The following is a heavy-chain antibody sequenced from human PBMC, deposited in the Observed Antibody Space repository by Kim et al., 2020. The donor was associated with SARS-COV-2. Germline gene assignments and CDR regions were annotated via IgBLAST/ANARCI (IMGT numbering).Heavy chain of an antibody. V-gene: IGHV3-21*01. D-gene: IGHD3-10*01. CDR1: GFTFSSYS. CDR3: ARDLTYQGYGSGSYFFVEQRYYFDY. Sequence: GGSLRLSCAASGFTFSSYSMNWVRQAPGKGLEWVSSISSSSSYIYYADSVKGRFTISRDNAKNSLYLQMNSLRAEDTAVYYCARDLTYQGYGSGSYFFVEQRYYFDYWGQGTLVTVSS. CDR2: ISSSSSYI. J-gene: IGHJ4*02.